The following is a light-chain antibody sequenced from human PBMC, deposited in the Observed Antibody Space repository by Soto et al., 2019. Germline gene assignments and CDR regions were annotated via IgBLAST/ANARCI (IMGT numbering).Light chain of an antibody. J-gene: IGKJ2*01. CDR3: QQFGSSIPHT. V-gene: IGKV3-20*01. CDR2: GAS. CDR1: QSVRSSY. Sequence: EIVLTQSPGTLSLSPGERATLSCRASQSVRSSYLAWYQQKPGQAPRLLIYGASSRATGIPDRFSGSGSGTDFTLTISRLEPEDFGVYYCQQFGSSIPHTFGQGTKLEIK.